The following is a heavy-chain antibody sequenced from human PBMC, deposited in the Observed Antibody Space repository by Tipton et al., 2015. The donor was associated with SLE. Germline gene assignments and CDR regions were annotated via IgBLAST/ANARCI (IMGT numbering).Heavy chain of an antibody. Sequence: TLSLTCTISGGFISSHDWSWIRQPPGKQLKWIGYVYYSGSTTYNPSLKSRVTISVDRSKNQFSLKVSSVTAADTAVYYCARWGVATYLYKGLAVWGQGTTVPVSS. CDR2: VYYSGST. CDR1: GGFISSHD. J-gene: IGHJ6*02. V-gene: IGHV4-59*11. D-gene: IGHD5-12*01. CDR3: ARWGVATYLYKGLAV.